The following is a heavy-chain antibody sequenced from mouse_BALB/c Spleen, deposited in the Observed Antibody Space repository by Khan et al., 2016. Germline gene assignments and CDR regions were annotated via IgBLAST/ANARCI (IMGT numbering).Heavy chain of an antibody. D-gene: IGHD1-2*01. V-gene: IGHV5-4*02. J-gene: IGHJ3*01. CDR2: ISDGGSYT. CDR3: ARGGLRLPWFAY. CDR1: GFTFSDYY. Sequence: EVELVESGGGLVKPGGSLKLSCAASGFTFSDYYMHWVRQTPEKRLEWVATISDGGSYTYYPDSVKGRCTIPRDNAKNNLYLQLSSLKSEGTAMYYCARGGLRLPWFAYWGQGTLVTVSA.